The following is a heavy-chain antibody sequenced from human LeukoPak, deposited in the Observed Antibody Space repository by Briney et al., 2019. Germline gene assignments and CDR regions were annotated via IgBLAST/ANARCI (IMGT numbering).Heavy chain of an antibody. CDR2: IYYSGST. Sequence: SETLSLTCTVSGDSISSLTYYWGWVRQPPGKGLEWIGSIYYSGSTYFNPSLKSRAIISVDTSKNHLSLRLISVTAADTAAYYCARHSLKQWEPSGWFDPWGQGTLVTVSS. V-gene: IGHV4-39*01. CDR3: ARHSLKQWEPSGWFDP. D-gene: IGHD1-26*01. CDR1: GDSISSLTYY. J-gene: IGHJ5*02.